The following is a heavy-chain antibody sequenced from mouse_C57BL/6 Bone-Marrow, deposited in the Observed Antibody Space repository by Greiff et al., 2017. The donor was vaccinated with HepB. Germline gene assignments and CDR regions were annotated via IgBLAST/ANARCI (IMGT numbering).Heavy chain of an antibody. J-gene: IGHJ2*01. D-gene: IGHD1-1*01. Sequence: EVQLQQPGPELVKPGASVKMSCKASGYTFTDYNMHWVKQSPGKSLEWIGYINPNNGGTSYNQKFKGKATLTVNKSSSTAYMELRSLTSEDSAVYYCASGAYGSSPDYWGQGTTLTVSS. CDR2: INPNNGGT. CDR3: ASGAYGSSPDY. CDR1: GYTFTDYN. V-gene: IGHV1-22*01.